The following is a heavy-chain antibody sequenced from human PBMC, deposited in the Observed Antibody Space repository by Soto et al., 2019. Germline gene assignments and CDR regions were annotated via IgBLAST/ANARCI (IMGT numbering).Heavy chain of an antibody. CDR3: AKGITMVRGVTDYYYYYMDV. CDR2: ISGSGGST. J-gene: IGHJ6*03. V-gene: IGHV3-23*01. Sequence: GGSLRLSCAASGFTFSSYAMSWVRQAPGKGLEWVSAISGSGGSTYYADSVKGRFTISRDNSKNTLYLQMNSLRAEDTAVYYCAKGITMVRGVTDYYYYYMDVWGKGTTVTVSS. D-gene: IGHD3-10*01. CDR1: GFTFSSYA.